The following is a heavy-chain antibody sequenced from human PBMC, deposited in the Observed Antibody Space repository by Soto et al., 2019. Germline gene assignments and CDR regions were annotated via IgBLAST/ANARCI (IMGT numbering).Heavy chain of an antibody. J-gene: IGHJ5*02. CDR2: IWYDGSNK. CDR1: GFSFSSYG. Sequence: GGSLRLSCAASGFSFSSYGMHWVRQAPGKGLEWVAVIWYDGSNKYYADSVKGRFTISRDNSKNTLYLQMNSLRAEDTAVYYCASTAMVENPWGQGTLVTVS. V-gene: IGHV3-33*08. CDR3: ASTAMVENP. D-gene: IGHD5-18*01.